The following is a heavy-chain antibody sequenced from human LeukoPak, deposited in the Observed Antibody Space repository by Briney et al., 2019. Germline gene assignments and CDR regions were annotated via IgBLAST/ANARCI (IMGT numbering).Heavy chain of an antibody. J-gene: IGHJ6*03. Sequence: PGGSLRLSCAASGFTFSNCGMHWVRQAPGKGLEWVTFIRYDGNNQYYADSVKGRFTISRDNSKNTLYLHMNSLRAEDTAIYYCAKNGDRGAYCSGGSCYPYYYYNMDVWGKGTTVTISS. CDR3: AKNGDRGAYCSGGSCYPYYYYNMDV. CDR2: IRYDGNNQ. V-gene: IGHV3-30*02. CDR1: GFTFSNCG. D-gene: IGHD2-15*01.